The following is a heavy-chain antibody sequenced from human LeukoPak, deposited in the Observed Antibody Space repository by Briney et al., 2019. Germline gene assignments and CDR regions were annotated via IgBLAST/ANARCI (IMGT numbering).Heavy chain of an antibody. Sequence: SETLSLTCAVYGGSFRDYYWSWIRQPPGRGLEWIGEIHPSGIINYNASLKSRVTISEDTSKNQFSLKLNSMTAADTAVYYCARGEGARDGYNYAGPFYFDYWGHGTLVTVSS. D-gene: IGHD5-24*01. CDR2: IHPSGII. CDR3: ARGEGARDGYNYAGPFYFDY. J-gene: IGHJ4*01. V-gene: IGHV4-34*01. CDR1: GGSFRDYY.